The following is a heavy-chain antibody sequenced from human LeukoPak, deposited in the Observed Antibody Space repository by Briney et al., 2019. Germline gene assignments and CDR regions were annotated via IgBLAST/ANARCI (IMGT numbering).Heavy chain of an antibody. V-gene: IGHV3-33*01. CDR1: GFTFSSYG. D-gene: IGHD4-17*01. CDR2: IWYDGSNK. Sequence: PGGSLRLSCAASGFTFSSYGMHWVRQAPGKGLELVAVIWYDGSNKYYVDSVKGRFTISRDNSKNTLYLQMNSLRAEDTAVYYCARDQNEGYGDYFYYFDYWGQGTLVTVSS. CDR3: ARDQNEGYGDYFYYFDY. J-gene: IGHJ4*02.